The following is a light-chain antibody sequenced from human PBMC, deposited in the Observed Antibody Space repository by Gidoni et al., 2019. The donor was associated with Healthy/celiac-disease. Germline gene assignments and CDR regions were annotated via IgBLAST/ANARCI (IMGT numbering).Light chain of an antibody. CDR2: GAS. J-gene: IGKJ4*01. Sequence: EIVLTQSPATLSVSPGERATLSCRASQSVSSNLAWYQQKPGQAPRLLIYGASTRATGIPARFSGSGSGTEFTLTISSLQSEDFAVYYCQQYHNCPLLTFXGXTKVEIK. V-gene: IGKV3-15*01. CDR3: QQYHNCPLLT. CDR1: QSVSSN.